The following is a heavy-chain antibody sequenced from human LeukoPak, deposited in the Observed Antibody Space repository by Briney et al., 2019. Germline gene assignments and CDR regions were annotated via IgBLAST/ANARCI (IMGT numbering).Heavy chain of an antibody. V-gene: IGHV4-39*01. CDR2: IYYSGST. Sequence: SETLSLTCPVSGGSISSSSYYWGWIRQPPGKGLEWIGSIYYSGSTYYNPSLKSRVTISVDTSKNQFSLKLSSVTAADTAVYYCATTSYYDSSGYKGFDYWGQGTLVTVSS. D-gene: IGHD3-22*01. CDR1: GGSISSSSYY. CDR3: ATTSYYDSSGYKGFDY. J-gene: IGHJ4*02.